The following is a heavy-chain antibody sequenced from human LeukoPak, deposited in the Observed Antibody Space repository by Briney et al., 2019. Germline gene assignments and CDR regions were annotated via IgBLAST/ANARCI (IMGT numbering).Heavy chain of an antibody. V-gene: IGHV3-49*03. CDR2: IRSKAYGGTT. CDR3: TRDLYGDYLRYDSLDY. CDR1: GFTFGDYA. D-gene: IGHD4-17*01. Sequence: GGSLRLSCTASGFTFGDYAMSWFRQAPGKGLEWVGFIRSKAYGGTTEYAASVKGRFTISRDDSKSIDYLQMNSLKTEDTAVYYCTRDLYGDYLRYDSLDYWGQGTLVTVSS. J-gene: IGHJ4*02.